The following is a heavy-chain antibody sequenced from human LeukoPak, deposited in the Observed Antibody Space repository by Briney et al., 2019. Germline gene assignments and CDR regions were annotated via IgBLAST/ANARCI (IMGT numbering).Heavy chain of an antibody. CDR1: GFTFSSYA. CDR2: ISSSSSYI. D-gene: IGHD4-17*01. Sequence: GGSLRLSCAVSGFTFSSYAMSWVRQAPGKGLEWVSSISSSSSYIYYADSVKGRFTISRDNAKNSLYLQMNSLRAEDTAVYYCARDRLRSMDVWGQGTTVTVSS. CDR3: ARDRLRSMDV. J-gene: IGHJ6*02. V-gene: IGHV3-21*01.